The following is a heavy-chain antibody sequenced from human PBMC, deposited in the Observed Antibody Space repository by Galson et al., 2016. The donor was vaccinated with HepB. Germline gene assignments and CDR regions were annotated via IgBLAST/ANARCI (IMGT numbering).Heavy chain of an antibody. V-gene: IGHV3-9*01. CDR1: GLRFDDHA. Sequence: SLRLSCAASGLRFDDHAMHWVRQAPGKGLEWVAGISWNSGRIGYADSVKGRFTISRDNANNSLHLQMNTLRPEDTALYYCAKATSGSAYGSRYFQHWGQGTLVTVSS. CDR3: AKATSGSAYGSRYFQH. D-gene: IGHD3-10*01. CDR2: ISWNSGRI. J-gene: IGHJ1*01.